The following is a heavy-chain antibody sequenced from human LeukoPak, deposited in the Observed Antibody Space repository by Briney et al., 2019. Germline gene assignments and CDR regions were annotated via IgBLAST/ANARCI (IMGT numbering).Heavy chain of an antibody. CDR2: IRYDGSNK. CDR1: GFTFSSYG. V-gene: IGHV3-30*02. J-gene: IGHJ4*02. D-gene: IGHD5-12*01. Sequence: GGSLRPSCAASGFTFSSYGMHWVRQAPGKGLEWVAFIRYDGSNKYYADSVKGRFTISRDNSKNTLYLQMNSLRAEDTAVYYCARGPSGYHNTGGQGTLVTVSS. CDR3: ARGPSGYHNT.